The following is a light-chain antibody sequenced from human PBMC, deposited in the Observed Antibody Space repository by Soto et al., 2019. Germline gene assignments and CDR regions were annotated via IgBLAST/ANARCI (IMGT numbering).Light chain of an antibody. CDR2: GAS. CDR1: QSISSN. J-gene: IGKJ1*01. V-gene: IGKV3-15*01. Sequence: EIVMTQSPATLSVSPGEGVTLSCRASQSISSNLAWYQQKPGQAPRLLIYGASTRATGIPARFSGSGSGTEFTLTISSLQSEDFAVYYCQHYNNWPRTFGQGTKVEIK. CDR3: QHYNNWPRT.